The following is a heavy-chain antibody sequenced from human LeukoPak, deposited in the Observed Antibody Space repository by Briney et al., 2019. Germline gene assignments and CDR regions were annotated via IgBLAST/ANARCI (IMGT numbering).Heavy chain of an antibody. CDR1: GFTVSSNY. CDR3: ARAMVRGVERWFDP. CDR2: IYSGGST. J-gene: IGHJ5*02. V-gene: IGHV3-66*01. D-gene: IGHD3-10*01. Sequence: PGGSLRLSCAASGFTVSSNYMSWVRQAPGKGLEWVSVIYSGGSTYYADSVKGRFTISRDNSKNTLYLQMNSLRAEDTAVYYCARAMVRGVERWFDPWGQGTLVTVSS.